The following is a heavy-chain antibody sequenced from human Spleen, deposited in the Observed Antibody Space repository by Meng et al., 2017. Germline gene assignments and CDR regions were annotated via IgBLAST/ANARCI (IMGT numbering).Heavy chain of an antibody. CDR3: AALYCSGGSCYDRHAFDI. V-gene: IGHV1-69*06. Sequence: SVKVSCKASGGTFSSYAISWVRQAPGQGLEWMGGIIPIFGTANYAQKFQGRVTITADKSTSTAYMELSSLRSEDTAVYYCAALYCSGGSCYDRHAFDIWDQGTMVTVSS. J-gene: IGHJ3*02. CDR2: IIPIFGTA. D-gene: IGHD2-15*01. CDR1: GGTFSSYA.